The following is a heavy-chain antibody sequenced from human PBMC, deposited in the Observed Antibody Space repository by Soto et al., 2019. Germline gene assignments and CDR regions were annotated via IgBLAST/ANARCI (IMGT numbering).Heavy chain of an antibody. J-gene: IGHJ4*02. CDR3: ASSAPYRRRGFDY. V-gene: IGHV4-34*01. Sequence: SETLSLTCAVYGGSFSGYYWSWIRQPPGKGLGWIGEINHSGSTNYNPSLKSRVTISVDTSKNQFSLKLSSVTAADTAVYYCASSAPYRRRGFDYWGQGTLVTVSS. CDR1: GGSFSGYY. CDR2: INHSGST. D-gene: IGHD3-16*02.